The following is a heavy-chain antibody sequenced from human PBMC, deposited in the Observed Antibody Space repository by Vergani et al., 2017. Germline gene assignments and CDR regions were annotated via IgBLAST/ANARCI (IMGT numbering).Heavy chain of an antibody. J-gene: IGHJ4*02. Sequence: QVQLQESGPGLVKPLETLSLTCTVSGDSVISTDYHWGWIRQPPGKGLEWIGSMDYSGSTSYNPSLESRISISFETPKNQFSLRLTSVTAADTAVYYCASKRGACRAAYCHSYDFWGPGTLFGVSS. CDR2: MDYSGST. CDR3: ASKRGACRAAYCHSYDF. V-gene: IGHV4-39*01. CDR1: GDSVISTDYH. D-gene: IGHD2-15*01.